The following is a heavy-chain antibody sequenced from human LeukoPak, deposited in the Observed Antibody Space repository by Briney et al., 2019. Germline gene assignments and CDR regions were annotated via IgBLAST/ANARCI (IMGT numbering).Heavy chain of an antibody. CDR3: ARDDRYCSGGSCYPGAFDI. Sequence: SETLSLTCTVSGGSISGYSWSWVRQPPGKGLEWVGYISYSGSTNYNPSLTSRVTISVDASKTQSSLKLSSVTAADTALYYCARDDRYCSGGSCYPGAFDIWGQATMVTVSS. CDR1: GGSISGYS. D-gene: IGHD2-15*01. J-gene: IGHJ3*02. CDR2: ISYSGST. V-gene: IGHV4-59*01.